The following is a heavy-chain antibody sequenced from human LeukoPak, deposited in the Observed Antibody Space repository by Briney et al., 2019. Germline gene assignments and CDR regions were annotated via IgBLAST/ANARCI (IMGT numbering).Heavy chain of an antibody. Sequence: PGRSLRLSCAASGFTFDDYAMHWVRQAPGKGLEWVSGISWNSGSIGYADSVKGRFTISRDNAKNSLYLQMNSLRAEDTALYYCAKDYCSGWPRGSAFDIWGQGTMVTVSS. CDR2: ISWNSGSI. D-gene: IGHD6-19*01. CDR1: GFTFDDYA. V-gene: IGHV3-9*01. CDR3: AKDYCSGWPRGSAFDI. J-gene: IGHJ3*02.